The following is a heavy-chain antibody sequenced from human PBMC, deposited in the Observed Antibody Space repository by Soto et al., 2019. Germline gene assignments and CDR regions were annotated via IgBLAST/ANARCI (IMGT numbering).Heavy chain of an antibody. CDR3: AKVTSARVFYFGLDV. CDR1: GFTFTSYA. Sequence: LRLSCAASGFTFTSYAMSWVRQAPGKGLEWVSIISGSAGRAYYTDSVQGRFTISRDNSKNTLSLQMDSLSAEDTAVYYCAKVTSARVFYFGLDVWGQGTTVTVSS. CDR2: ISGSAGRA. J-gene: IGHJ6*02. V-gene: IGHV3-23*01. D-gene: IGHD2-2*01.